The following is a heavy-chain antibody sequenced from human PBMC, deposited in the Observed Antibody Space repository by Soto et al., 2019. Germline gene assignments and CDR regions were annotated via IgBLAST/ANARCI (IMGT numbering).Heavy chain of an antibody. D-gene: IGHD3-9*01. CDR1: GFTFSSYA. V-gene: IGHV3-23*01. J-gene: IGHJ5*01. CDR2: IIGGDGDK. CDR3: AKDRDPDGIWTFDS. Sequence: GSLRLSCAASGFTFSSYAMSWVRQAPGKGLEWVSAIIGGDGDKFYSDSVKGRFTISRDNSKDMLFLQMSSLRVDDTAVYYCAKDRDPDGIWTFDSWGQGTLVTVSS.